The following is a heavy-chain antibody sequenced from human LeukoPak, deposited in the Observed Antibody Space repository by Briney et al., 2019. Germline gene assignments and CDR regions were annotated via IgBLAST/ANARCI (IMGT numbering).Heavy chain of an antibody. J-gene: IGHJ4*02. V-gene: IGHV1-2*02. CDR2: INPVSGGT. CDR3: AIYQQGGTHSYGFDY. CDR1: GYAFTGYY. D-gene: IGHD5-18*01. Sequence: ASVNISCTASGYAFTGYYIHWMRQAPARGPEGVGCINPVSGGTNYAQTFQGRVTMTRDTSISSAYMDLSRLRSDDTAVYYCAIYQQGGTHSYGFDYWGQGTLVTVSS.